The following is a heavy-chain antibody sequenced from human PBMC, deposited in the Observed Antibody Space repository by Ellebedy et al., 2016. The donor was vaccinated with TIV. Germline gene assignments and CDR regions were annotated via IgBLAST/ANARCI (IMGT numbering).Heavy chain of an antibody. J-gene: IGHJ4*02. CDR1: GFTFRSYW. D-gene: IGHD3-22*01. CDR2: VSPDGSTT. V-gene: IGHV3-74*01. Sequence: GESLKISXAASGFTFRSYWMYWVRQAPGKGLVWVSRVSPDGSTTNSADSVKGRSTIARDNAKNTLYLQMTSLRAEATAVYYCVYSTGYNLFAFWGQGTLVTVSS. CDR3: VYSTGYNLFAF.